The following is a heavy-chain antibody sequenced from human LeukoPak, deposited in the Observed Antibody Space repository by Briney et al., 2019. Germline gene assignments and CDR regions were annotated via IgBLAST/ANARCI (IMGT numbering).Heavy chain of an antibody. J-gene: IGHJ6*02. Sequence: ASVKVSCKASGYTFTGYYMHWVRQAPGQGLEWMGWINPNSGGTNYAQKFQGWVTMTRDTSISTAYMELSRLRSDDTAVYYCARDRRWLRGSYGMDVWGQGTTVTVSS. V-gene: IGHV1-2*04. CDR3: ARDRRWLRGSYGMDV. CDR2: INPNSGGT. CDR1: GYTFTGYY. D-gene: IGHD5-12*01.